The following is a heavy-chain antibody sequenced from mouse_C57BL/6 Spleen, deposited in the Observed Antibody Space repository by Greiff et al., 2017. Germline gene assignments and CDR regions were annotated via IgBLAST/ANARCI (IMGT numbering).Heavy chain of an antibody. V-gene: IGHV1-80*01. CDR3: ARSVYSNYVLDY. CDR1: GYAFSSYW. D-gene: IGHD2-5*01. Sequence: QVQLQQSGAELVKPGASVKISCKASGYAFSSYWMNWVKQRTGKGLEWIGQIYPGDGDTNYNGKFKGKATLTADKSSSTAYMQLSSLTSEDSAVYFCARSVYSNYVLDYWGQGTTLTVSS. CDR2: IYPGDGDT. J-gene: IGHJ2*01.